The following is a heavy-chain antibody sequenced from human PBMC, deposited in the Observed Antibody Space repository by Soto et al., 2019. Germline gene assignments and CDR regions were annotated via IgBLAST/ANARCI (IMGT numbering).Heavy chain of an antibody. CDR1: GYTITSYG. V-gene: IGHV1-18*01. J-gene: IGHJ6*02. Sequence: ASVKVSCKASGYTITSYGISWVRQAPGQGLEWMGWISAYNGNTNYAQKLQGRVTMTTDTSTSTAYMERRSLRSADTAVYYCARASGYYDFWSGYPGGSCMDFWGQGATVTVSS. CDR2: ISAYNGNT. D-gene: IGHD3-3*01. CDR3: ARASGYYDFWSGYPGGSCMDF.